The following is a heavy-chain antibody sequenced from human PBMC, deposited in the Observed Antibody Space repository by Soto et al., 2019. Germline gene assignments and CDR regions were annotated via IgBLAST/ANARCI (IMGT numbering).Heavy chain of an antibody. CDR3: ARFQFCSGNDCYRPFDL. V-gene: IGHV4-59*01. Sequence: PSETLSLTCTVSGGSFSSYYWNWMRQPPGEGLEWLGFVYSTGATRYSPSLNGRVTMSVDTSKDQFSLIMTSVTAADTAIYYCARFQFCSGNDCYRPFDLWGQGIMVTVSS. CDR1: GGSFSSYY. CDR2: VYSTGAT. J-gene: IGHJ3*01. D-gene: IGHD2-15*01.